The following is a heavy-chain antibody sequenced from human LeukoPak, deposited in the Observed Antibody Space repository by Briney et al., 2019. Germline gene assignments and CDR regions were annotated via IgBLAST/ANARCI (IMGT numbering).Heavy chain of an antibody. D-gene: IGHD5-12*01. CDR1: GGTFSSYA. V-gene: IGHV1-69*04. CDR2: IIPILGIA. J-gene: IGHJ4*02. Sequence: SVKVSCEASGGTFSSYAISWVRQAPGQGLEWMGRIIPILGIANYAQKFQGRVTITADKSTSTAYMELSSLRSEDTAVYYCARGIGGYLGYWGQGTLVTVSS. CDR3: ARGIGGYLGY.